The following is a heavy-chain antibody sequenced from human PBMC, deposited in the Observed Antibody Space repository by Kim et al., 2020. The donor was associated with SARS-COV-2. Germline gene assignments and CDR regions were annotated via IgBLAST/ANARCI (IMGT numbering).Heavy chain of an antibody. J-gene: IGHJ4*02. D-gene: IGHD2-2*02. CDR1: GFSFSNYV. Sequence: GGSLRLSCKASGFSFSNYVMNWVRQAPGKGLEWVANIIGSGDTYYADSVTGRFTVSRDNSENTLYLQMNGLRADDTAIYYCVKRGYTGTWPAPHWGQGILVTVSS. CDR2: IIGSGDT. V-gene: IGHV3-23*01. CDR3: VKRGYTGTWPAPH.